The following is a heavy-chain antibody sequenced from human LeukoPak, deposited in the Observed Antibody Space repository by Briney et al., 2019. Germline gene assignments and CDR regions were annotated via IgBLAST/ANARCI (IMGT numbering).Heavy chain of an antibody. CDR1: GGTFSSYA. CDR2: IIPIFGTA. J-gene: IGHJ4*02. Sequence: SVKVSCKASGGTFSSYAISWVRQAPGQGLEWMGGIIPIFGTANYAQKFQGRVTITADKSTSTAYMELSSLRSEDTAVYYCARFPLGGYSGYDYIGYFDYWGQGTLVTVSS. D-gene: IGHD5-12*01. CDR3: ARFPLGGYSGYDYIGYFDY. V-gene: IGHV1-69*06.